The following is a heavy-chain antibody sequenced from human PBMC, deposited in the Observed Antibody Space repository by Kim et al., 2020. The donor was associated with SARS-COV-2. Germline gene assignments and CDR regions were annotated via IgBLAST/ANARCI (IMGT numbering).Heavy chain of an antibody. Sequence: GGSLRLSCAASGFTVSSNYMSWVRQAPGKGLEWVSVIYSGGSTYYADSVKGRFTISRDNSKNTLYLQMNSLRAEDTAVYYCARGYSSGWYGEGYSYGMDVRGQGTTVTVSS. D-gene: IGHD6-19*01. CDR3: ARGYSSGWYGEGYSYGMDV. J-gene: IGHJ6*02. CDR1: GFTVSSNY. V-gene: IGHV3-66*01. CDR2: IYSGGST.